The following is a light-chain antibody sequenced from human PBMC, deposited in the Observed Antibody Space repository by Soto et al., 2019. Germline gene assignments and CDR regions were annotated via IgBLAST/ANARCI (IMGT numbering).Light chain of an antibody. CDR1: HSVSGS. J-gene: IGKJ2*01. CDR3: QQYNNWPRYT. V-gene: IGKV3-15*01. CDR2: SAS. Sequence: EIELTQSPGTLSVSPGERATLSCRATHSVSGSLAWYQQKPGRPPRLLIHSASTRVTGIPARFSGSGSGTDFTLTISSLQSEDFAVYYCQQYNNWPRYTFGQGTRLEIK.